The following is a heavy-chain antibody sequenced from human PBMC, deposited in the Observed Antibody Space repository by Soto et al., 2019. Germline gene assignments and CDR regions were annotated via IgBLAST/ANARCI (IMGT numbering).Heavy chain of an antibody. CDR1: GFALSSYW. Sequence: EVHLVESGGGSVQPGGSLRLSCAGSGFALSSYWIHWVRQVPGKGLVWVSRINSDGSTTSYADSVRGRFTISRDNPKDTLYLQMNSLRAEDTALYYCARVGQGRYYFDYWGQGTLVTVSS. J-gene: IGHJ4*02. CDR2: INSDGSTT. CDR3: ARVGQGRYYFDY. V-gene: IGHV3-74*01.